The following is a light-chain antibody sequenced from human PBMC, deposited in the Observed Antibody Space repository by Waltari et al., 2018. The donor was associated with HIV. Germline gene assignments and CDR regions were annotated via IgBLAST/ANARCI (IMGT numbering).Light chain of an antibody. CDR1: SSNIGAGHD. J-gene: IGLJ3*02. Sequence: QSVLTQPPSLSGAPGPWATISCTGSSSNIGAGHDAHWYQQIPGTAPKLLIYGNSHRPSGVPDRFSGSKSGTSASLAITGLQAEDEADYYCQSYDSSLSFWVFGGGTKLTVL. CDR2: GNS. CDR3: QSYDSSLSFWV. V-gene: IGLV1-40*01.